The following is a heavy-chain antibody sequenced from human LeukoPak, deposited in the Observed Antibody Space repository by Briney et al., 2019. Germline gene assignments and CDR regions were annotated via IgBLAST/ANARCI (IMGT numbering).Heavy chain of an antibody. J-gene: IGHJ4*02. CDR2: ISGIVGST. Sequence: GGSRRLSCAAAGFTFSIYAMSWVRQAPGKGLEWVSAISGIVGSTYYADSVKGRFTISRDHSKNTLYLQTNSVRAADTAVSYCARHSGSYFVSDYWGQGTLVTVSS. D-gene: IGHD1-26*01. CDR1: GFTFSIYA. V-gene: IGHV3-23*01. CDR3: ARHSGSYFVSDY.